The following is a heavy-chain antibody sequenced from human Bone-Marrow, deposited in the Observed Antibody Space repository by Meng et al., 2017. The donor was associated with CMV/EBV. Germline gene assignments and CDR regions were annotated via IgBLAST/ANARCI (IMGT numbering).Heavy chain of an antibody. J-gene: IGHJ4*02. D-gene: IGHD6-19*01. CDR2: ISAGGGST. CDR3: AKRDTSGWYSLDY. Sequence: GCIVSSYPMGWARQAPGKGLVWVSSISAGGGSTYYADSVKGRFTISRDNSKNTLYLQMNSLRVEDTAVYYCAKRDTSGWYSLDYWGQGTLVTVSS. V-gene: IGHV3-23*01. CDR1: GCIVSSYP.